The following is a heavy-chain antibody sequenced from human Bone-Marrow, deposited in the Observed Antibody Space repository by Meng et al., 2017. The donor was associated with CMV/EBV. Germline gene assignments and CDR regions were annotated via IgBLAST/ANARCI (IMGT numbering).Heavy chain of an antibody. J-gene: IGHJ5*02. CDR1: GGSVSSGSYY. CDR2: IYYSGST. D-gene: IGHD1-7*01. V-gene: IGHV4-30-4*08. CDR3: ARETSYNWNSKDNWFDP. Sequence: LRLSCTVSGGSVSSGSYYWSWIRQPPGKGLEWIGYIYYSGSTYYNPSLKSRVTISVDTSKNQFSLKLSSVTAADTAVYYCARETSYNWNSKDNWFDPWGQGTLVTVSS.